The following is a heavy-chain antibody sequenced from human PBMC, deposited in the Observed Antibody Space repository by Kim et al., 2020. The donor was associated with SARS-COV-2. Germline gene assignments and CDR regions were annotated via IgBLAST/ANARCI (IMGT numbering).Heavy chain of an antibody. D-gene: IGHD3-10*01. CDR2: ISYDGSNK. V-gene: IGHV3-30*18. Sequence: GGSLRLSCAASGFTFSSYGMHWVRQAPGKGLEWVAVISYDGSNKYYADSVKGRFTISRDNSKNTLYLQMNSLRAEDTAVYYCAKDIYQYGSGSYGFDPWG. J-gene: IGHJ5*02. CDR3: AKDIYQYGSGSYGFDP. CDR1: GFTFSSYG.